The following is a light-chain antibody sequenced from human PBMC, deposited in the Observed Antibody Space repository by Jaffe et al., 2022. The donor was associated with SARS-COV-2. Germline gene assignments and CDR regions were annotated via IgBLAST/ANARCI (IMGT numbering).Light chain of an antibody. Sequence: EIVMTQSPATLSVSPGERATLSCRASQSVSRSLAWYQQKPGQAPRLVIYGASTRATGFPARFSGSGSGTEFTLTISSLQPEDFAVYYCQQYNDWPPRGTFGQGTKVEIK. J-gene: IGKJ1*01. CDR1: QSVSRS. V-gene: IGKV3-15*01. CDR3: QQYNDWPPRGT. CDR2: GAS.